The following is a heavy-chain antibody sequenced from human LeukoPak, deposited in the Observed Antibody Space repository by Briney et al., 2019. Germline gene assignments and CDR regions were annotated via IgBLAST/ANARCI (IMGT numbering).Heavy chain of an antibody. Sequence: PGGSLRLSCAASGFTFSRYGMEWVRQAPGKGLEWVAFIRNDGKKIYYADSVKGRFAISRDNSRNTLYLQMNSLRPEDTAVYYCGRLGIGYSSGWYVDYWGQGTLVTVSS. CDR2: IRNDGKKI. V-gene: IGHV3-30*02. CDR3: GRLGIGYSSGWYVDY. CDR1: GFTFSRYG. J-gene: IGHJ4*02. D-gene: IGHD6-19*01.